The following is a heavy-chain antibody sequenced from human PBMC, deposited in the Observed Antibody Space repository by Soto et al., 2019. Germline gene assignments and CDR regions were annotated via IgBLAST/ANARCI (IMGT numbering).Heavy chain of an antibody. CDR3: ARARTGTTSYFDY. CDR2: INPNSGGT. CDR1: GYTFTGYY. Sequence: QVQLVQSGAEVKKPGASVKVSCKASGYTFTGYYLHWVRQAPGQGLEWMGWINPNSGGTNYAQKFQGRVIMTRDTSISTAYMELSRLRSDDTAVYYCARARTGTTSYFDYWGQGNLVTVSS. D-gene: IGHD1-1*01. J-gene: IGHJ4*02. V-gene: IGHV1-2*02.